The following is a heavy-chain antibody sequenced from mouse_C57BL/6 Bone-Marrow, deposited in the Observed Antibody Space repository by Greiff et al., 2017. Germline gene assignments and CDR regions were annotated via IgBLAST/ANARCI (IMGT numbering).Heavy chain of an antibody. J-gene: IGHJ2*01. CDR3: ARTGFDY. CDR2: IDPSDSET. CDR1: GYTFTSYW. V-gene: IGHV1-52*01. Sequence: QVQLQQPGAELVRPGSSVQLSCKASGYTFTSYWMHWVKQRPIQGLEWIGNIDPSDSETHYNQKFKDKATLTVDKSSSTAYMQRSSLTSEDSAVYYCARTGFDYWGQGTTLTVSS.